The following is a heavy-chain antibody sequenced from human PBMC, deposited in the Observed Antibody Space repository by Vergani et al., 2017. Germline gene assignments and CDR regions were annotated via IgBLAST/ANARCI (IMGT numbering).Heavy chain of an antibody. J-gene: IGHJ5*02. V-gene: IGHV4-39*01. Sequence: QLQLQESGPGLVKPSETLSLTCTVSGGSISSSSYYWGWIRQPQGKGLEWIGSIYYSGSTYYNPSLKSRVTISVDTSKNQFSLKLSSVTAADTAVYYCARSPRYDYIWGSSPGWYWFDPWGQGTLVTVSS. D-gene: IGHD3-16*01. CDR3: ARSPRYDYIWGSSPGWYWFDP. CDR1: GGSISSSSYY. CDR2: IYYSGST.